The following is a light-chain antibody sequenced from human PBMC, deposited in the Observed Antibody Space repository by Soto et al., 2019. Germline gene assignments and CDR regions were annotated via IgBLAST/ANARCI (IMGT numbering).Light chain of an antibody. V-gene: IGKV3-11*01. J-gene: IGKJ1*01. Sequence: EIVLTQSPATLSLSPGERATLSCRASQSVSSYLAWYQHKPGQAPRLLIYDASNRATGIPARFSGSGSGTDFTLTSSSLEPEDFAVYYCQQRSNWPRTFGQGTKVEIK. CDR1: QSVSSY. CDR3: QQRSNWPRT. CDR2: DAS.